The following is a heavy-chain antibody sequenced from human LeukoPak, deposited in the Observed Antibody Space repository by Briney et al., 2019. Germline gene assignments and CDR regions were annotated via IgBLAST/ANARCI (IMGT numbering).Heavy chain of an antibody. V-gene: IGHV3-48*01. CDR1: GFTFSHYG. CDR3: ARDPVAGIWFDY. J-gene: IGHJ4*02. D-gene: IGHD6-19*01. Sequence: GGSLRLSCAASGFTFSHYGMHWVRQAPGKGLEWVSYISLSSSSIYYADSLKGRFTISRDNAKNSLYLQMNSLRAEDTAVYYCARDPVAGIWFDYWGQGTLVTVSS. CDR2: ISLSSSSI.